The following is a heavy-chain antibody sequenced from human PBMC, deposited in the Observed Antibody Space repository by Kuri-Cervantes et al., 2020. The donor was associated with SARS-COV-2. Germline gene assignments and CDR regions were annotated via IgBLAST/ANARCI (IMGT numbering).Heavy chain of an antibody. CDR3: ARGVPGY. CDR2: INDSGAT. CDR1: GGSFSGHQ. J-gene: IGHJ4*02. V-gene: IGHV4-34*01. D-gene: IGHD6-6*01. Sequence: SETLSLTCAVYGGSFSGHQWSWIRQTPGMGLEWIGQINDSGATKYNPSLKSRVIVSMDKSKNQFSLKLGSVTAADTAIYYCARGVPGYWGQGSLVTVSS.